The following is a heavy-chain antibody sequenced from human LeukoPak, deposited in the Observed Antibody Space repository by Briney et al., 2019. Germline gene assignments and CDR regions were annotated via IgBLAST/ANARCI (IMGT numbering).Heavy chain of an antibody. CDR2: IYYSGST. J-gene: IGHJ4*02. CDR3: ARPYYYDSSGYSY. Sequence: SSETLSLTCTVSGGSFSSSSYYWGWLRQPPGKGLEWIGSIYYSGSTYYNPSLMSRVTISVDTSKDQFSLKLSSVTAADTAVYYCARPYYYDSSGYSYWGQGTLVTVSS. V-gene: IGHV4-39*01. CDR1: GGSFSSSSYY. D-gene: IGHD3-22*01.